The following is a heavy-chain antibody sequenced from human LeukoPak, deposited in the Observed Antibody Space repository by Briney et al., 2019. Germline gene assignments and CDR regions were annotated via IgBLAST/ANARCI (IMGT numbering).Heavy chain of an antibody. J-gene: IGHJ6*03. V-gene: IGHV1-58*02. Sequence: SVKVSCKAAGFAFTSYAMQWVRQARGQRLEWIGWIVVGSGNTNYAQKFQERVTITRDMSTSTAYMELSSLRSEDTAVYYCAADWVAAAGALRYYYYMDVWGKGTTVTVSS. CDR1: GFAFTSYA. D-gene: IGHD6-13*01. CDR3: AADWVAAAGALRYYYYMDV. CDR2: IVVGSGNT.